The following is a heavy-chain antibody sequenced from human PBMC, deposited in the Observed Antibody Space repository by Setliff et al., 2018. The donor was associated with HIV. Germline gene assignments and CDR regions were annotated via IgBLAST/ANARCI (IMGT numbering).Heavy chain of an antibody. CDR1: GGSISGYY. CDR3: ARTYCDGGSCYIFDS. CDR2: MYYTGST. D-gene: IGHD2-15*01. J-gene: IGHJ4*02. Sequence: PSETLSLTCTVSGGSISGYYWSWIRQPPGKGLEWIGYMYYTGSTNYNSSLKSRVTISGDTSKNQFSLRLSSVTAADTAVYYCARTYCDGGSCYIFDSWGQGILVTVSS. V-gene: IGHV4-59*01.